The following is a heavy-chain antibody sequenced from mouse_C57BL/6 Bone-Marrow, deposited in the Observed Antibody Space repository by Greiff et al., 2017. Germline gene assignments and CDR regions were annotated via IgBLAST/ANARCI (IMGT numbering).Heavy chain of an antibody. CDR3: ASIYDGYGFAY. CDR2: IWSGGST. D-gene: IGHD2-3*01. Sequence: VQLQQSGPGLVQPSQSLSITCTVSGFSLTSYGVHWVRQSPGKGLEWLGVIWSGGSTDYNAALISRLSLSKDNSKSQVFFKMNSLQADDTAIYYCASIYDGYGFAYWGQGTLVTVSA. V-gene: IGHV2-2*01. CDR1: GFSLTSYG. J-gene: IGHJ3*01.